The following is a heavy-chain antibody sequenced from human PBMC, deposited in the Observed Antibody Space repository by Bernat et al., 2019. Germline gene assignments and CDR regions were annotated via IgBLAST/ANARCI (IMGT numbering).Heavy chain of an antibody. CDR2: ISYDGSNK. D-gene: IGHD3-10*01. Sequence: QVQLVESGGGVVQPGRSLRLSCAASGFTFSSYAMHWVRQAPGKGLEWVAVISYDGSNKYYADSVKGRFTISRDNSKNTLYLQMNSLRAEDTAVYYCARDKGEGVGFRELFLIPPASAVIGSYYMDVWGKGTTNTVSS. V-gene: IGHV3-30*01. CDR3: ARDKGEGVGFRELFLIPPASAVIGSYYMDV. J-gene: IGHJ6*03. CDR1: GFTFSSYA.